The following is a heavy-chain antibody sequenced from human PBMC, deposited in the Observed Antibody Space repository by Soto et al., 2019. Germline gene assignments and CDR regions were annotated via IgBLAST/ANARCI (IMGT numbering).Heavy chain of an antibody. CDR1: GFTVSSYS. D-gene: IGHD3-9*01. CDR3: ARGGDTTLTGYYSNYYYGMDV. CDR2: ISNNRSTK. V-gene: IGHV3-48*01. J-gene: IGHJ6*02. Sequence: GGSLRLSCAASGFTVSSYSMNWVRQAPGKGLEWVSYISNNRSTKYYADSVKGRFTISRDNSKNTLYLQMNSLRAEDTAVYYCARGGDTTLTGYYSNYYYGMDVWGQGTTVTVSS.